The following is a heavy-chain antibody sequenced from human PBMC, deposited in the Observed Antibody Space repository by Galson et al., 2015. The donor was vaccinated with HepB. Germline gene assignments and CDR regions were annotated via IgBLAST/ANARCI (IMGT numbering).Heavy chain of an antibody. Sequence: ATSGDSVSANTAVWNWIRQSPSRGLEWLGRTYYRSKWQKDYAVSMKSRITISTDTSRNQVSLQLNSMSPEDTAVYYCAYGVDVWGQGTTVTVSS. CDR2: TYYRSKWQK. CDR3: AYGVDV. J-gene: IGHJ6*02. CDR1: GDSVSANTAV. V-gene: IGHV6-1*01.